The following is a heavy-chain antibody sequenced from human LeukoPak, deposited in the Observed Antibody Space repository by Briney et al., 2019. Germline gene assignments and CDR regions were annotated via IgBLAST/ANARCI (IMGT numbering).Heavy chain of an antibody. CDR3: AKDRDDYVWGSYRYTDY. CDR1: GFTVSSNY. J-gene: IGHJ4*02. D-gene: IGHD3-16*02. V-gene: IGHV3-66*01. CDR2: IYSGGST. Sequence: GGSLRLSCAASGFTVSSNYMSWVRQAPGKGLEWVSVIYSGGSTYYADSVRGRFIVSRDNSKNTLYLQMNSLRAEDTAVYYCAKDRDDYVWGSYRYTDYWGQGTLVTVSS.